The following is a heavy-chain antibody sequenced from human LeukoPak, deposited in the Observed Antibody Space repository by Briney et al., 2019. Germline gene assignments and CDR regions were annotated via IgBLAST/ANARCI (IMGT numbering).Heavy chain of an antibody. CDR3: AREIFGSGSYPDY. D-gene: IGHD3-10*01. V-gene: IGHV3-66*01. CDR2: IYSGGRT. CDR1: GFIVSSNY. Sequence: GGSLRLSCAASGFIVSSNYMSWVRQAPGKGLEWVSVIYSGGRTYYADSVKGRFTISRDNSKNTVYLQMNSLGGEDTAVYYCAREIFGSGSYPDYWGQGTLVTVSS. J-gene: IGHJ4*02.